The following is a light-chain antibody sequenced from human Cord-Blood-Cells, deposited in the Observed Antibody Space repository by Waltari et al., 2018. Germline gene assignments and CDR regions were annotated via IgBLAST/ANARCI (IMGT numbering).Light chain of an antibody. Sequence: DIQMTQSPSSLSASVGDRVTITCQASQDISNYLNWYQQKPGEAPKLLIYDASNLETGVTSRFSGSGSGTDFTCTISSLQPEDIATYYCQQYDNLPYTFGQGTKLEIK. J-gene: IGKJ2*01. CDR3: QQYDNLPYT. CDR1: QDISNY. V-gene: IGKV1-33*01. CDR2: DAS.